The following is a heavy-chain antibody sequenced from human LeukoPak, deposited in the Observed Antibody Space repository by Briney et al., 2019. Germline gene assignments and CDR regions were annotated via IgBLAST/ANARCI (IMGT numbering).Heavy chain of an antibody. CDR2: ISAYNGNT. J-gene: IGHJ6*02. CDR1: GYTFTSYG. D-gene: IGHD6-19*01. CDR3: AREGEQWLRNYYHYGMDV. V-gene: IGHV1-18*01. Sequence: ASVKVSCKASGYTFTSYGISWVRQAPGQGLEWMGWISAYNGNTNYAQKPQGRVTITTDTSTSTAYMELRSLRSDDTAVYYCAREGEQWLRNYYHYGMDVWGQGTTVTVSS.